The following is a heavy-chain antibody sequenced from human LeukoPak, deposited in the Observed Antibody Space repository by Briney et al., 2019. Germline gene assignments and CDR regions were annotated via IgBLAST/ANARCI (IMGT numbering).Heavy chain of an antibody. CDR3: ATDQSGSYSGAFDY. Sequence: GASVKVSCKVSGYTLTELSMHWVRQAPGKGLEWMGGFDPEDGETIYAQKFQGRVTMTEDTSTDTAYMELSSLRSEDTAVYYCATDQSGSYSGAFDYWGQGTLVTVSS. CDR1: GYTLTELS. J-gene: IGHJ4*02. CDR2: FDPEDGET. V-gene: IGHV1-24*01. D-gene: IGHD1-26*01.